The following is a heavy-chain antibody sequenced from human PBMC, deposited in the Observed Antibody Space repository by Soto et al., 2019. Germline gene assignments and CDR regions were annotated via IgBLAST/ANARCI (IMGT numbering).Heavy chain of an antibody. CDR2: IYSGGST. Sequence: WGSLRLSCAASGFSVSDNFVNWVRQAPGKGLEWVSIIYSGGSTFYADSVRGRSTISRDNSKNTLYLQMNSLRAEDTAVYYCARDPYGNMDRGLDVWGQGTSVTVSS. CDR1: GFSVSDNF. D-gene: IGHD2-8*01. CDR3: ARDPYGNMDRGLDV. V-gene: IGHV3-53*01. J-gene: IGHJ6*02.